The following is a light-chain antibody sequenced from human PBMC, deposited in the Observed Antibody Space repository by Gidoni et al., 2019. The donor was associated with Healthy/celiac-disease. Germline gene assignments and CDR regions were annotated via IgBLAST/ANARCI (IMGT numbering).Light chain of an antibody. CDR3: QSYDSSLSGPYV. J-gene: IGLJ1*01. Sequence: QSVLTQPPSVSGDPGQRVTISCTGSSSNIGAGYDVHWYQQLPGTAPKLLIYGNSNRPSGAPDRFSGSKSGTSASLAITGLQAEDEADYYCQSYDSSLSGPYVFGTGTKVTVL. V-gene: IGLV1-40*01. CDR2: GNS. CDR1: SSNIGAGYD.